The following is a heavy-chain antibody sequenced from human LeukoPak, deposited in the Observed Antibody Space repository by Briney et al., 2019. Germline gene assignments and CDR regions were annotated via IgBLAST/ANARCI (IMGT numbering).Heavy chain of an antibody. J-gene: IGHJ4*02. Sequence: PSETLSLTCTVSGGSISSYYWSWIRQPPGKGLEWIGYIYYSGSTNYNPSLKSRVTISVDTSKNQFSLKLSSVTAADTAVYYCARGYGSGIDYWGQGTLATVSS. CDR2: IYYSGST. CDR3: ARGYGSGIDY. V-gene: IGHV4-59*01. CDR1: GGSISSYY. D-gene: IGHD3-10*01.